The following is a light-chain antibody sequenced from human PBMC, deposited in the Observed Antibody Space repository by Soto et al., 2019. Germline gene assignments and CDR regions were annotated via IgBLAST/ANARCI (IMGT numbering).Light chain of an antibody. CDR3: SSYTSSSTLV. J-gene: IGLJ2*01. CDR2: DVS. V-gene: IGLV2-14*01. CDR1: SSDVGGYNY. Sequence: QSALTQHASVSGSPGQSITISCTGTSSDVGGYNYVSWYQQHPGKAPKLMIYDVSNRPSGVSNRFSGSKSGNTASLTISGLQAEDEADYYRSSYTSSSTLVFGGGTKLTVL.